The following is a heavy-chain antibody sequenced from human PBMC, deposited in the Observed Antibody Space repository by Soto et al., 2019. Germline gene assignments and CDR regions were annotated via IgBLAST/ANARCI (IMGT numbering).Heavy chain of an antibody. CDR2: MNPINGAT. CDR1: GSDFTAYD. J-gene: IGHJ6*02. Sequence: ASVKVSFKASGSDFTAYDINWVRQASGQGLEWMGWMNPINGATGTARRFQGRVSMTRNTATGTAYLELTSLRSDDTAVYYCGRGPSPRAPAGGTPYYYAMDVWGQGTTVTVSS. D-gene: IGHD6-13*01. CDR3: GRGPSPRAPAGGTPYYYAMDV. V-gene: IGHV1-8*02.